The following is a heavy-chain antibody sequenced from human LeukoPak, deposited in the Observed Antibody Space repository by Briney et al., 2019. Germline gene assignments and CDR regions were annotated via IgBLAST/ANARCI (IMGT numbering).Heavy chain of an antibody. CDR2: ISSTSAYI. CDR1: GFALKSYS. D-gene: IGHD2-8*02. J-gene: IGHJ5*01. Sequence: GGSLRLSCAGSGFALKSYSLSWVRQAPGKGLEWVSSISSTSAYIYYADSVKGRFTISRDNVDNVVYLQMNSLGAEDTAVCYCARVAVSGPTGWFDSWGQGTLVIVSS. V-gene: IGHV3-21*01. CDR3: ARVAVSGPTGWFDS.